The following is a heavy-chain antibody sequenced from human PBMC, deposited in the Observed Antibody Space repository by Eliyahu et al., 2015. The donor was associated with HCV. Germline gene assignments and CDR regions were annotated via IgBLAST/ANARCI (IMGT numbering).Heavy chain of an antibody. CDR3: ARLMGWSAVQFWYPLDF. J-gene: IGHJ4*02. D-gene: IGHD5-18*01. CDR2: IYPGDSDS. CDR1: GYSFTNYW. Sequence: EVQLVQPGAEVKKPGESLKISCKGSGYSFTNYWIGWVRQMPGKGLEWMGIIYPGDSDSRYSPSFQGQVTISADKSITTAYLQWSSLKASDTAMYYCARLMGWSAVQFWYPLDFWGQGTLVTVSS. V-gene: IGHV5-51*01.